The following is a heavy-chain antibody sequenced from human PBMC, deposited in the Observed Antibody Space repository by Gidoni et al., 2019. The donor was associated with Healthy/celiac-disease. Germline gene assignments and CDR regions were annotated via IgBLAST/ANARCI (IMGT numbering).Heavy chain of an antibody. CDR1: GYTFTGYY. Sequence: QVQLVQSGAEVKKPGASVKVSCKASGYTFTGYYMHWVRQSPGQGLEWMGWINPNSGCTNYAQKFQGRVTMTRDTSISTAYMELSRLRSDDTAVYYCARDWGYCSSTSCYTRLDFDYWGQGTLVTVSS. D-gene: IGHD2-2*02. CDR2: INPNSGCT. J-gene: IGHJ4*02. V-gene: IGHV1-2*02. CDR3: ARDWGYCSSTSCYTRLDFDY.